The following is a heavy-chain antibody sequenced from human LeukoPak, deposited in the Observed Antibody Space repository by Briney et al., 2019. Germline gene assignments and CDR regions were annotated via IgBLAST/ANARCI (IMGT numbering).Heavy chain of an antibody. J-gene: IGHJ6*03. V-gene: IGHV4-59*12. CDR2: IYYSGST. D-gene: IGHD1-26*01. Sequence: SETLSLTCAVYGGSFSGYYWSWIRQPPGRGLEWIGYIYYSGSTNYNPSLKSRVTISVDTSKNQFSLKLSSVTAADTAVYYCARRRRGWELLPHYYYYYMDVWGKGTTVTVSS. CDR1: GGSFSGYY. CDR3: ARRRRGWELLPHYYYYYMDV.